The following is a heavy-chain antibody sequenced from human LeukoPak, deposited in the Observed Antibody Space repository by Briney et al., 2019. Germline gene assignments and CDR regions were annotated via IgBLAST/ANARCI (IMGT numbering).Heavy chain of an antibody. CDR3: ARSWCGS. D-gene: IGHD3-10*01. CDR2: ISSSSSYT. Sequence: PGGSLRLFCAASGFPFSDYYLSWIRQAPGKGLEWVSYISSSSSYTNYANSVKGRFTISRDNSKNSLYLQINSLRAEYTAVYYCARSWCGSWGQGTLVTVSS. J-gene: IGHJ4*02. CDR1: GFPFSDYY. V-gene: IGHV3-11*06.